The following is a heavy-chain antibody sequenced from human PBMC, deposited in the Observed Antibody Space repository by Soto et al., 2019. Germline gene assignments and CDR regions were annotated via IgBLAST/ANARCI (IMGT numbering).Heavy chain of an antibody. D-gene: IGHD1-26*01. CDR3: VKSQENFASTAFRPYHY. CDR1: GFTFEDYT. V-gene: IGHV3-9*01. Sequence: EVQLVESGGGLVQPGGSLRLTCTASGFTFEDYTMDWVRQAPGKGPEWVSGITWNSGKINYADSVKGRFSISRDNAKNALYLKMDSLRTEDTALYYCVKSQENFASTAFRPYHYWGQGTQVTVSA. J-gene: IGHJ4*02. CDR2: ITWNSGKI.